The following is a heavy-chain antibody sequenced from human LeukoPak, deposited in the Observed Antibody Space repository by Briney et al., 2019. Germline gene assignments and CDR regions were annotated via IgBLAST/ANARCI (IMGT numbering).Heavy chain of an antibody. Sequence: SGTLSLTCAVSGGSISSNNWWGWVRQPPGKGLEWIGEIYHSGSPNCNPSLKSRVTISVDKSRNHFSLNLSSVTAADTAVYYCARVNINNWHSCDYWGQGTLVTVSS. CDR2: IYHSGSP. CDR3: ARVNINNWHSCDY. J-gene: IGHJ4*02. CDR1: GGSISSNNW. D-gene: IGHD1-1*01. V-gene: IGHV4-4*02.